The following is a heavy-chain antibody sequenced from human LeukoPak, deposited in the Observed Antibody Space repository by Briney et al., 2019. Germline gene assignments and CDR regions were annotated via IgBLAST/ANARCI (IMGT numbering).Heavy chain of an antibody. CDR3: ARGYSSGWFDP. V-gene: IGHV3-21*01. CDR2: ISSSSSYI. CDR1: GFTFSRYS. D-gene: IGHD6-25*01. Sequence: GGSLRLSCAASGFTFSRYSMNWVRQAPGKGLEWVSSISSSSSYIYYADSVKGRFTISRDNAKNSLYLQMNSLRAEDMAVYYCARGYSSGWFDPWGQGTLVTVSS. J-gene: IGHJ5*02.